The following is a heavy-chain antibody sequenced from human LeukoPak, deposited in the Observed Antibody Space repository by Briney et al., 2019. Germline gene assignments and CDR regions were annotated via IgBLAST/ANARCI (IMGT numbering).Heavy chain of an antibody. J-gene: IGHJ6*02. D-gene: IGHD1-1*01. Sequence: PSETLSLTCTVSGGSISSSSYYWGWIRQPPGKGLEWIGSIYYSGSTYYNPSLKSRVTISVDTSKNQFSLKLSSVTAGDTAVYYCARAGSELEYPWGYYYYYGMDVWGQGTTVTVSS. CDR3: ARAGSELEYPWGYYYYYGMDV. CDR2: IYYSGST. V-gene: IGHV4-39*01. CDR1: GGSISSSSYY.